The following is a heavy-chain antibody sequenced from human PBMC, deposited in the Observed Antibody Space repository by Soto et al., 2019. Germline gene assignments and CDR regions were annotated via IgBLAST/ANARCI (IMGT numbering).Heavy chain of an antibody. D-gene: IGHD2-2*01. CDR3: ARGAGPDIVVVPAASSRDYYYYMDV. CDR2: MNHSGST. Sequence: PSETLSLTCAVYGGSFSGYYWSWIRQPPGKGLEWIGEMNHSGSTNYNRSLKSRVTISVDTSKNQFSLKLSSVTAADTAVYYCARGAGPDIVVVPAASSRDYYYYMDVWGKGTTVTVSS. V-gene: IGHV4-34*01. CDR1: GGSFSGYY. J-gene: IGHJ6*03.